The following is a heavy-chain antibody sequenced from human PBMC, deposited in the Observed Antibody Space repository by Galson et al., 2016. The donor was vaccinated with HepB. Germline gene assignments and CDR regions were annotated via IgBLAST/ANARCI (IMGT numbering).Heavy chain of an antibody. Sequence: TLSLTCAVSGGSISSGGYSWGWIRQPPGKGLEWIGYIYHTGSTYYNPSLKSRVTISVDRSKNQFSLKLSSVTAADTAVYFCARGRGSQGSDYWGQGTLVTVSS. CDR3: ARGRGSQGSDY. CDR2: IYHTGST. J-gene: IGHJ4*02. CDR1: GGSISSGGYS. V-gene: IGHV4-30-2*01. D-gene: IGHD1-26*01.